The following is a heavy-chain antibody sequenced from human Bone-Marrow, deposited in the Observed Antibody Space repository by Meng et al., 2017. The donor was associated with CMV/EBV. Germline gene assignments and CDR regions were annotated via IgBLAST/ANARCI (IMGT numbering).Heavy chain of an antibody. Sequence: SGFTFSNAWMNWVRQAPGKGLEWVGRIKSKIDGGTTDYVAPVKGRFSISRDDSHNTLYLQMNSLKTEDTAVYYCTPSGDRDALDWFDPWGQGTLVTISS. CDR2: IKSKIDGGTT. CDR1: GFTFSNAW. CDR3: TPSGDRDALDWFDP. V-gene: IGHV3-15*07. D-gene: IGHD5-24*01. J-gene: IGHJ5*02.